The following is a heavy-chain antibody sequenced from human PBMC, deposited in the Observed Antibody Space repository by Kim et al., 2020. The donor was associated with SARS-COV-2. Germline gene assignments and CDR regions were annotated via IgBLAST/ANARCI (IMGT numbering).Heavy chain of an antibody. CDR2: ISGSGGST. D-gene: IGHD3-9*01. V-gene: IGHV3-23*01. J-gene: IGHJ4*02. CDR3: AKDHYDILTGYYRGAQLWPINDY. Sequence: GGSLRLSCAASGFTFSSYAMSWVRQASGKGLEWVSAISGSGGSTYYADSVKGRFTISRDNSKNTLYLQMNSLRAEDTAVYYCAKDHYDILTGYYRGAQLWPINDYWGQGTLVTVSS. CDR1: GFTFSSYA.